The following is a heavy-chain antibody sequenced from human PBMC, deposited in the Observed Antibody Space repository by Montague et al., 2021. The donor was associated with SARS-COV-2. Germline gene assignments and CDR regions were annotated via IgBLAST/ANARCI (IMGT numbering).Heavy chain of an antibody. Sequence: SETLSLTCTVSGGSISSYYWSWIRQPPGKGLEWIGYIYTSGSTNYNPSLKSRVTISVDTSKNQLSLKLSSVTAADTAVYYCARGSLTLDAFDIWGQGTMVTVSS. CDR3: ARGSLTLDAFDI. J-gene: IGHJ3*02. CDR2: IYTSGST. D-gene: IGHD3-9*01. V-gene: IGHV4-4*08. CDR1: GGSISSYY.